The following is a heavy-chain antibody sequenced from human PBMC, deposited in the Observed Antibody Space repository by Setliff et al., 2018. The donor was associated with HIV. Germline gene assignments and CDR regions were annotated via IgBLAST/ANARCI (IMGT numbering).Heavy chain of an antibody. CDR1: GGPFSSSSYY. V-gene: IGHV4-39*01. Sequence: PSETLSLTCTVSGGPFSSSSYYWGWIRQPPGKGLEWIGSLRPSGNTYYNPSLKSRVTISVDTSKNQFSLRLSSVTAADTAVYYCIIAYSSGWLAPMGFDSWGQGTLVTVSS. J-gene: IGHJ4*02. CDR3: IIAYSSGWLAPMGFDS. D-gene: IGHD6-19*01. CDR2: LRPSGNT.